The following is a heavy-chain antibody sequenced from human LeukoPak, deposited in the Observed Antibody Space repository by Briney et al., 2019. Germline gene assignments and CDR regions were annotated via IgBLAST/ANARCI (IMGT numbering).Heavy chain of an antibody. Sequence: PSETLSLTCAVYGGSFSGYYWSWIRQPPGKGLEWIGEINHSGSTNYNPSLKSRVTISVDTSKNQFSLKLSSVTAVDTAVYYCARGSAGRSIFRGYYFDYWGQGTLVTVSS. CDR2: INHSGST. CDR3: ARGSAGRSIFRGYYFDY. J-gene: IGHJ4*02. D-gene: IGHD6-19*01. V-gene: IGHV4-34*01. CDR1: GGSFSGYY.